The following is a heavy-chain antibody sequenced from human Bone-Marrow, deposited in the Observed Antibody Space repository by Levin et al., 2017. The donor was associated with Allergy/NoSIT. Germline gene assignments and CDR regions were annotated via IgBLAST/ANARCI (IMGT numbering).Heavy chain of an antibody. Sequence: GSLRLSCVVSGKSINTNNWWSWVRQPPGKGLEWIGEIYHSGSTTYNPSLKSQVTMSVDNSKNQFSLKLTSVTAADTAVYYCASQHYFDSSGAFDIWGQGTMVIVSS. CDR3: ASQHYFDSSGAFDI. D-gene: IGHD3-22*01. V-gene: IGHV4-4*02. CDR1: GKSINTNNW. CDR2: IYHSGST. J-gene: IGHJ3*02.